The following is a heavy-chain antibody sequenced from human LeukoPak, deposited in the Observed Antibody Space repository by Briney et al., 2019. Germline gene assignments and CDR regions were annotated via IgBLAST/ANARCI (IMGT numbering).Heavy chain of an antibody. CDR2: IYHSGST. CDR1: GGSISSGNW. V-gene: IGHV4-4*02. D-gene: IGHD4-23*01. J-gene: IGHJ4*02. Sequence: SGTLSLTCVVSGGSISSGNWWTWVRQPPGKGLEWIGEIYHSGSTNYNPSLKSRVTISVDKSKSQFSLKLNSVMAADTAVYYCGRNAGNSDVDYWGQGTLVTVSS. CDR3: GRNAGNSDVDY.